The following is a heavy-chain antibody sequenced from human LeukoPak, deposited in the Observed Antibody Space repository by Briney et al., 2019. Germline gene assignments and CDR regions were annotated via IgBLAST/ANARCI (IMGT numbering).Heavy chain of an antibody. CDR3: ARGRGSPVSILVRRYYMDV. CDR1: GYSISSGYY. D-gene: IGHD2/OR15-2a*01. Sequence: SETLSLTCAVSGYSISSGYYWGWIRQPPGKGLEWIGSIYHSGSTYYNPSLKSRVTISVDTSKNQFSLKLSSVTAADTAVYYCARGRGSPVSILVRRYYMDVWGKGTTVTVSS. J-gene: IGHJ6*03. V-gene: IGHV4-38-2*01. CDR2: IYHSGST.